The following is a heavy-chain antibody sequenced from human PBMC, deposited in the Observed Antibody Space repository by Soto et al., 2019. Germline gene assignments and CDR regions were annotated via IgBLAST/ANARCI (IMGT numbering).Heavy chain of an antibody. CDR1: GYPFTGYY. V-gene: IGHV1-2*02. CDR2: INHNSGGT. Sequence: GSVKVSFKSSGYPFTGYYMHSVRQAPGQGLEWMGWINHNSGGTNYAQKFQGRVTMTRDTSISTAYMELSRLRSDDTAVYYCGVYLNGYLFFDYWGQGTMVTVSS. J-gene: IGHJ4*02. CDR3: GVYLNGYLFFDY. D-gene: IGHD3-9*01.